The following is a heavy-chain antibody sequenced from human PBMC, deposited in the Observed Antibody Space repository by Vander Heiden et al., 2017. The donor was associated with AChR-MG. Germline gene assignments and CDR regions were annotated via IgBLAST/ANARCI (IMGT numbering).Heavy chain of an antibody. D-gene: IGHD2-15*01. CDR1: GSTFSSYG. Sequence: EVQLLESGGGLVQPGGSLRLSWAASGSTFSSYGVGWGRQAPGKGLEWVSAISVSDGSTHYADSVKGRFTISRDNSKNTLYLQMNSLRAEDTAIYYCAKKGCSGGSCYGYYFDNWGQGTLVTVSS. V-gene: IGHV3-23*01. CDR3: AKKGCSGGSCYGYYFDN. CDR2: ISVSDGST. J-gene: IGHJ4*02.